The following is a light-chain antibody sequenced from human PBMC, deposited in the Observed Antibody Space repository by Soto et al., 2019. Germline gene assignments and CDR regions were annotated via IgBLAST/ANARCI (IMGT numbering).Light chain of an antibody. Sequence: QCVLTQPPSASGTPGQRVTISCSGSSSNIGSNYVYWYQQLPGTAPKLLIYRNNQRPSGVPDRFSGSKSGTSASLAISGLRSEDEADYYCAAWDDSLSGLFGTGTKVTVL. V-gene: IGLV1-47*01. CDR3: AAWDDSLSGL. CDR1: SSNIGSNY. CDR2: RNN. J-gene: IGLJ1*01.